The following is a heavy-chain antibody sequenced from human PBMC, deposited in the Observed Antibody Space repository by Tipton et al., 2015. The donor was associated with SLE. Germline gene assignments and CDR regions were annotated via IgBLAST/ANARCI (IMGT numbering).Heavy chain of an antibody. Sequence: GSLRLSCAASGFIFQAFSMHWVRQAPGKGLEWVSLIRGDASHSAYADSVRGRFTISRDNSEGSLFLQMSSLRSEDTAVYYCARQPAAFDIWGQGTRVTVSS. CDR1: GFIFQAFS. D-gene: IGHD5-18*01. J-gene: IGHJ3*02. CDR3: ARQPAAFDI. V-gene: IGHV3-43*01. CDR2: IRGDASHS.